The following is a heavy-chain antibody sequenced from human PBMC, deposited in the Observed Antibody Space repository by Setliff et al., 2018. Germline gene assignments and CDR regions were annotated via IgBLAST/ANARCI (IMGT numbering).Heavy chain of an antibody. Sequence: PSETLSLTCAVYGGSFSGYYWSWIRQPPGKGLEWIGEINHSGSTNDNPSLKSRVTMSVDTSKNQFSLKLSSVTAADTAVYYCARGGYSRGPPVYYFDYWGQGTLVTVSS. CDR3: ARGGYSRGPPVYYFDY. V-gene: IGHV4-34*01. J-gene: IGHJ4*02. CDR2: INHSGST. CDR1: GGSFSGYY. D-gene: IGHD5-12*01.